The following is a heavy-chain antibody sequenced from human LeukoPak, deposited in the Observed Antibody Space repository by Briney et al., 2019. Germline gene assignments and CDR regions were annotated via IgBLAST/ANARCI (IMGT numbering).Heavy chain of an antibody. Sequence: PGGSLRLSCAASGFMFSNNWMSWVRQAPGKGLEWVANIKQDGSEKYYVDSVRGRFTISRDNAKNSLYLQMNSLRAEDTGVYYCARERPGSGFIDYWGQGTLVTVSS. CDR3: ARERPGSGFIDY. CDR2: IKQDGSEK. CDR1: GFMFSNNW. V-gene: IGHV3-7*01. D-gene: IGHD3-10*01. J-gene: IGHJ4*02.